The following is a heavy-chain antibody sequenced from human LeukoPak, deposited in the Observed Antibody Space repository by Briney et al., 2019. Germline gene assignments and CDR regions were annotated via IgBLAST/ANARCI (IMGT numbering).Heavy chain of an antibody. J-gene: IGHJ5*02. CDR2: ISWNSGSI. D-gene: IGHD6-6*01. V-gene: IGHV3-9*01. CDR3: AKGSAARPYNWFDP. CDR1: GFTFADYA. Sequence: GGSLRLSCAASGFTFADYATHWVRQAPGKGLEWVLGISWNSGSIGYADSVKGRFTISRDNAKNSLYLQMNSLRAEDTALYYCAKGSAARPYNWFDPWGQGTLVTVSS.